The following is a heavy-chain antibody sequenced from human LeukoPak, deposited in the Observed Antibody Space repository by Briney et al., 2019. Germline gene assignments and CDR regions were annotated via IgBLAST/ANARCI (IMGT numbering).Heavy chain of an antibody. Sequence: GGSLRLSCAPSGFTASSNYMSWVRQAPGKGLEWVSVIYSGGSTYYADSVKGRFTISRDNSKNTLYLQMNSLRAEDTAVYYCARDLRYWFDPWGQGTLVTVSS. CDR3: ARDLRYWFDP. CDR2: IYSGGST. J-gene: IGHJ5*02. V-gene: IGHV3-53*01. CDR1: GFTASSNY.